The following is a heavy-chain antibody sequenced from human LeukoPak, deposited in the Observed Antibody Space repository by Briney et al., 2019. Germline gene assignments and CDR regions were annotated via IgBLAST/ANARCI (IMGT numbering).Heavy chain of an antibody. D-gene: IGHD4-17*01. Sequence: GGSLRLSCAASGFTFSSYGMHWVRQAPGKGLEWVADISYDGSNKYYANSMKGRVTITRDNSKNTLYLQMNSLRAEDTAVYDCAKDLGAVWSVTTYWYYYYYGMDVWGQGTTVTVSS. CDR1: GFTFSSYG. CDR2: ISYDGSNK. CDR3: AKDLGAVWSVTTYWYYYYYGMDV. J-gene: IGHJ6*02. V-gene: IGHV3-30*18.